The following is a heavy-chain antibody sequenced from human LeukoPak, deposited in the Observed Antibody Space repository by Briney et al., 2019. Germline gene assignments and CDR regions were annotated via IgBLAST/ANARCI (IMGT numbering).Heavy chain of an antibody. J-gene: IGHJ3*01. V-gene: IGHV4-59*01. D-gene: IGHD2-2*01. CDR3: ARVSLDQLLN. CDR2: IYYSGST. CDR1: GGSISSYY. Sequence: SETLSLTCTVSGGSISSYYWSWVRQPPGKGLEWIGYIYYSGSTKYNPSLKSRVTISVDTSKNQFSLKLSSVTAADTAVYYCARVSLDQLLNWGQGTMVTVSS.